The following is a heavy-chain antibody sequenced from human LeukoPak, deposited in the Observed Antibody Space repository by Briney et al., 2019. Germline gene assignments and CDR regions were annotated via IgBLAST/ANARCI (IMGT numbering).Heavy chain of an antibody. D-gene: IGHD3-10*01. V-gene: IGHV3-11*03. Sequence: AGGSLRLSCAASGFTFSNAWMTWVRQAPGKGLEWLSYISSTTSYTDYADSVKGRFTISRDNAKNSLYLQMNSLRAEDTAVYYCARSSYTSGSSYFDYWGQGTQVTVSA. CDR3: ARSSYTSGSSYFDY. CDR1: GFTFSNAW. CDR2: ISSTTSYT. J-gene: IGHJ4*02.